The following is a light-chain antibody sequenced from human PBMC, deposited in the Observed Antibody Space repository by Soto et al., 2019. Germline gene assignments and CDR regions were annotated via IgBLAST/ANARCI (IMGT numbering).Light chain of an antibody. V-gene: IGKV3-20*01. J-gene: IGKJ4*01. CDR1: QTVSDNY. CDR3: QQYGGSPRVS. CDR2: GAS. Sequence: EIVLTQSPGALSLSPGERATLSCRASQTVSDNYLAWYQQKPGQAPRLLIYGASTRATGIPDRFSGSGSGTDFTLTIISMEPEDFAVYYCQQYGGSPRVSFGGGTKVEIK.